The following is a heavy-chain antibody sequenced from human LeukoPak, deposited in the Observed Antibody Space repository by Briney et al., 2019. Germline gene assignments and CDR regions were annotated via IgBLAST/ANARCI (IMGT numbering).Heavy chain of an antibody. V-gene: IGHV3-66*01. J-gene: IGHJ5*02. CDR3: AREHDLWHEGGNWFDA. Sequence: GGSLRLSCAVSGFTVSRNYMSWVRQAPGKGLEWVSVIYSSGSTYYADSVKGRFTISRDNSKNTLYLQLSSLRAEDTAVYYCAREHDLWHEGGNWFDAWGQGSLVTVSS. D-gene: IGHD3-3*01. CDR1: GFTVSRNY. CDR2: IYSSGST.